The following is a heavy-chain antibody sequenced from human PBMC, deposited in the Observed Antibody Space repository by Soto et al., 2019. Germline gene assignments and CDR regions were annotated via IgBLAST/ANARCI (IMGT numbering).Heavy chain of an antibody. V-gene: IGHV6-1*01. D-gene: IGHD6-19*01. CDR1: GDSVSSNSAA. J-gene: IGHJ3*01. CDR2: TYYRSKWYY. CDR3: ARIHSVWSSDKKV. Sequence: PSQTLSPSCAISGDSVSSNSAAWNWIRQSPSRGLEWLGRTYYRSKWYYGYAVSVKSRITIRPDTSKNQFSLQLNSVTAEDTAVYYCARIHSVWSSDKKVWGEGTRVTVS.